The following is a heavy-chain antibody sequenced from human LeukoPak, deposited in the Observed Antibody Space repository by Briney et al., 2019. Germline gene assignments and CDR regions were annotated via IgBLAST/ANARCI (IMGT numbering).Heavy chain of an antibody. CDR2: IWYDGSNK. CDR3: AKEDCSSSSCYPRKGFDI. D-gene: IGHD2-2*01. V-gene: IGHV3-30*02. J-gene: IGHJ3*02. CDR1: GFTFSSYG. Sequence: PGGSLRLSCAASGFTFSSYGMHWVRQAPGKGLEWVAVIWYDGSNKYYADSVKGRFTISRDNSKNTLYLQMNSLRAEDMALYYCAKEDCSSSSCYPRKGFDIWGQGTMVTVSS.